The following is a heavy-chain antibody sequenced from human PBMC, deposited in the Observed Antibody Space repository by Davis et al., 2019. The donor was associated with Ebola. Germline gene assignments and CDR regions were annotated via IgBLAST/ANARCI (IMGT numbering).Heavy chain of an antibody. CDR1: GGSISSYY. CDR3: ARGGYSGSYLNFDY. Sequence: SETLSLTCTASGGSISSYYWSWIRQPPGKGLEWIGYIYYSGSTNYNPSLKSRVTISVDTSKNQFSLKLSSVTAADTAVYYCARGGYSGSYLNFDYWGQGTLVTVSS. D-gene: IGHD1-26*01. CDR2: IYYSGST. V-gene: IGHV4-59*01. J-gene: IGHJ4*02.